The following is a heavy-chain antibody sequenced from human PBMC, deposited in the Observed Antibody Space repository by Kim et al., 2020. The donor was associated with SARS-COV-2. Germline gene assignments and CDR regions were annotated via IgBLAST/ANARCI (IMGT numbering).Heavy chain of an antibody. Sequence: SETLSLTCTASGGSIRSSSYYWCWVRQPPGKGLERIGTVYYSGNTYYNPPLKSRVTISVDTSKTQFSLKLSSVTAADTAVYFCARQGAQGSNWYVSARRYFFDYGGERTLVRVSS. J-gene: IGHJ4*02. D-gene: IGHD6-13*01. V-gene: IGHV4-39*01. CDR1: GGSIRSSSYY. CDR2: VYYSGNT. CDR3: ARQGAQGSNWYVSARRYFFDY.